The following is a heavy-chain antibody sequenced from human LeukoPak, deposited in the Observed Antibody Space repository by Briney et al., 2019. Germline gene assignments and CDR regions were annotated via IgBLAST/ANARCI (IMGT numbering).Heavy chain of an antibody. CDR3: ARRALAVAGHDY. J-gene: IGHJ4*02. V-gene: IGHV4-39*01. CDR2: ICYSVST. CDR1: GDSVSSSTYY. D-gene: IGHD6-19*01. Sequence: SETLSLTCTVSGDSVSSSTYYWDWIRQPPGKGLEWIGNICYSVSTYYNPSLRSRVTMSVDTSKNQFSLKLSSVTAADTAVYYCARRALAVAGHDYWGQGTLVTVSS.